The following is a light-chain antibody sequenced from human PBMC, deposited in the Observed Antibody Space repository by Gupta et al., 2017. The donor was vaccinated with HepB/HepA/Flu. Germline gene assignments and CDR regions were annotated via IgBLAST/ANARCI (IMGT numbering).Light chain of an antibody. V-gene: IGKV3-15*01. CDR3: QQDNKWPLT. J-gene: IGKJ4*01. CDR2: GSF. CDR1: QSISTN. Sequence: EIVMTQSPATLSVSPGERATLSCSASQSISTNLAWYQQKPGQAPRLLIYGSFTRATGIPARFSGSGSGTEFTLTISSLQSEDFAVYFCQQDNKWPLTFGGGTKVEIK.